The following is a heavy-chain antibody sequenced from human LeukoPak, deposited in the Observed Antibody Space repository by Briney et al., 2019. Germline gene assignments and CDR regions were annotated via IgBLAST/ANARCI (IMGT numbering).Heavy chain of an antibody. CDR2: IYYSGST. CDR1: GGSISSYY. V-gene: IGHV4-59*01. Sequence: SETLSLTCTVSGGSISSYYWSWIRQPPGKGLEWIGYIYYSGSTNYNPSLKSRVTISVDTSKNQFSLKLNSVTAADTAVYYCARVRGYDILTGLGFDYWGQGTLVTVSS. CDR3: ARVRGYDILTGLGFDY. D-gene: IGHD3-9*01. J-gene: IGHJ4*02.